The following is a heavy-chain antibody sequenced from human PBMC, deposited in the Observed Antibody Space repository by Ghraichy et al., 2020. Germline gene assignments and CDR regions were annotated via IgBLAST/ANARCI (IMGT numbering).Heavy chain of an antibody. D-gene: IGHD6-19*01. J-gene: IGHJ4*02. Sequence: GGSLRLSCAASGFIFSNYDMYWVRQAPGKGLEWVSFIGTAGNTYYVGSVEGRFTISRENAKNSLYLQMNSLRAGDTAVYYCARGIAVTGGYFDYWGQGILVTVSS. CDR1: GFIFSNYD. V-gene: IGHV3-13*01. CDR3: ARGIAVTGGYFDY. CDR2: IGTAGNT.